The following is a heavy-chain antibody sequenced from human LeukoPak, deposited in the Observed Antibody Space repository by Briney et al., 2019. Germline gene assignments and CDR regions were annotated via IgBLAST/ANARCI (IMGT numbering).Heavy chain of an antibody. Sequence: GGSLRLSCAASGFTFSSYSMNWVRQAPGKGLEWVSSISSSSSYIYYADSVKGRFTISRDNAKNSLYLQMNSLRAEDTAVYYCARTRTDYDILTGYLDYFDYWGQGTLVTVSS. J-gene: IGHJ4*02. V-gene: IGHV3-21*01. CDR1: GFTFSSYS. CDR2: ISSSSSYI. CDR3: ARTRTDYDILTGYLDYFDY. D-gene: IGHD3-9*01.